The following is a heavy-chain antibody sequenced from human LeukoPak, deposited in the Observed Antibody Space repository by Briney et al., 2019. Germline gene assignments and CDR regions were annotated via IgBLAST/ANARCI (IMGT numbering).Heavy chain of an antibody. D-gene: IGHD3-16*02. Sequence: GASVKVSCKASGYTFTSYYMHWVRQAPGQGLEWMGIINPSVGSTSYAQKFQGRVTMTRDTSTSTVYMELSSLRSEDTAVYYCARDCLSAPPNMPGCLDYWGQGNLVTVSS. CDR1: GYTFTSYY. V-gene: IGHV1-46*01. J-gene: IGHJ4*02. CDR2: INPSVGST. CDR3: ARDCLSAPPNMPGCLDY.